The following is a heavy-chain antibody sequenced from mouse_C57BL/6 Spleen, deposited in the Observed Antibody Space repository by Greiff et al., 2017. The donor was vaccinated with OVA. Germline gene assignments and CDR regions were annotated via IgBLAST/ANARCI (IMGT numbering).Heavy chain of an antibody. Sequence: EVMLVESGGGLVKPGGSLKLSCAASGFTFSSYTMSLVRQTPEKRLEWVATLSGGGGNTYYPDSVKGRFTISRDNAKNTLYLQMSSLRSEDTALYYGARAPYYSNYVDAYWGQGTLVTVSA. D-gene: IGHD2-5*01. CDR1: GFTFSSYT. J-gene: IGHJ3*01. CDR2: LSGGGGNT. V-gene: IGHV5-9*01. CDR3: ARAPYYSNYVDAY.